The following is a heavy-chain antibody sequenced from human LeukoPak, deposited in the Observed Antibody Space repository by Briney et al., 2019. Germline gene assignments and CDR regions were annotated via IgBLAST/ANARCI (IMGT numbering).Heavy chain of an antibody. CDR3: AREETAGTAFDI. V-gene: IGHV4-61*01. Sequence: PSETLSLTCSVSGGSISSSSYYWSWIRQPPGKGLEWIGYIYYSGSTNYNPSLKSRVTISVDTSKNQFSLKLSSVTAADTAVYYCAREETAGTAFDIWGQGTMVTVSS. D-gene: IGHD6-13*01. J-gene: IGHJ3*02. CDR2: IYYSGST. CDR1: GGSISSSSYY.